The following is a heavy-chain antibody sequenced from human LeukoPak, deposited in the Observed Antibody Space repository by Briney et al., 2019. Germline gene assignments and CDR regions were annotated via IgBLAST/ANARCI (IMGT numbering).Heavy chain of an antibody. CDR1: GFTFSNYA. V-gene: IGHV3-23*01. J-gene: IGHJ5*02. Sequence: GGSLRLSCAASGFTFSNYAMSWVRQVPGKWLEWVSAISSGAGTTGYADSVKGRFTISRVNSKGTIYLQMNSLRAEDTAVYYCAKDLEQSYSGWSASYDAWGQGTLVTVSS. CDR3: AKDLEQSYSGWSASYDA. CDR2: ISSGAGTT. D-gene: IGHD6-19*01.